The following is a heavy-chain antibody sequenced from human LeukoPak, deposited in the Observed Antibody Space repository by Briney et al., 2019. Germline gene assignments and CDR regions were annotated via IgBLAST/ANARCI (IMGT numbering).Heavy chain of an antibody. V-gene: IGHV3-23*01. CDR1: GFTFSSYA. CDR2: ISGSGGST. J-gene: IGHJ4*02. Sequence: GGSLRLSCAASGFTFSSYAMSWVRQAPGKGLEWVSAISGSGGSTYYADSVKGRFTISRDNSKNTLYLQMNSLRAEDTAVYYCATTLSGWYHRDYYFDYWGQGTLVTVSS. D-gene: IGHD6-19*01. CDR3: ATTLSGWYHRDYYFDY.